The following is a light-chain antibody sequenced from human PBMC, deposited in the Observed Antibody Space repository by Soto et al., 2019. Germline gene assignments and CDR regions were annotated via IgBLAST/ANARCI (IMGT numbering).Light chain of an antibody. V-gene: IGLV2-8*01. CDR2: EVN. Sequence: QSVLTQPPSASGSPGQSVAISCTGTSSDVGGYNYVSWYQQHPGKAPKLMIYEVNKRPSGVPDRFSGSKSGNTASLNVSGLQAEDEADYYCCSYADNNDYVFGTGNKVTVL. CDR3: CSYADNNDYV. CDR1: SSDVGGYNY. J-gene: IGLJ1*01.